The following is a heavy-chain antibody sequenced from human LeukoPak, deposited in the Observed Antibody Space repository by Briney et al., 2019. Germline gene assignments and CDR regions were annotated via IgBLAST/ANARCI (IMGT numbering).Heavy chain of an antibody. Sequence: GGSLRLSCVASGFAFSSYWMHWVRQAPGKGLVWVSRINSDGSSTNYADSVKGRFTISRDNAKNTLYLQMNSLRAEDTAVYYCARVGATSWYWGQGTLVTVSS. CDR1: GFAFSSYW. D-gene: IGHD1-26*01. CDR3: ARVGATSWY. CDR2: INSDGSST. V-gene: IGHV3-74*01. J-gene: IGHJ4*02.